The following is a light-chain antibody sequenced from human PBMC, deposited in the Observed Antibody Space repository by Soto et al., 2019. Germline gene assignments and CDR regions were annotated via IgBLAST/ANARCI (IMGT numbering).Light chain of an antibody. CDR1: SSNIGAGYD. CDR3: QSYESSLSAHYV. Sequence: QSVLTQPPSVSGAPGQRVTISCTGSSSNIGAGYDVHGYQQLPGTAPKLLIYGNSNRPSGVPDRFSGSKSGTSASLAITGLQAEDEADYYCQSYESSLSAHYVFGTGTKLTVL. CDR2: GNS. V-gene: IGLV1-40*01. J-gene: IGLJ1*01.